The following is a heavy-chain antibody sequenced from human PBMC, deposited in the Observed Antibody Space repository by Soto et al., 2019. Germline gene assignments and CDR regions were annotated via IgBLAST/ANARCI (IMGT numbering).Heavy chain of an antibody. Sequence: LSLTCAVSGSSISSGGYSWSWIRHPPGKGLEWIGYIYQSGSTYYNPSLKSRVTISVDRSRNQFSLKLSSVTAADTAVYFCATQSYSNSGAYYYYAMDVWGQGTTVTVSS. V-gene: IGHV4-30-2*01. J-gene: IGHJ6*02. CDR1: GSSISSGGYS. D-gene: IGHD4-4*01. CDR3: ATQSYSNSGAYYYYAMDV. CDR2: IYQSGST.